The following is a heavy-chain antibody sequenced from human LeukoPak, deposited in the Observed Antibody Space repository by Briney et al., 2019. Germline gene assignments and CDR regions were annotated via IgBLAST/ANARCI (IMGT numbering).Heavy chain of an antibody. V-gene: IGHV1-69*04. J-gene: IGHJ4*02. CDR2: IIPILGIA. CDR3: ARDAAAYYYDSSGYWPEH. D-gene: IGHD3-22*01. Sequence: SVKVSCMASGGTFSSYAISWVRQAPGQGLEWMGRIIPILGIANYAQKFQGRVTITADKSTSTAYMELSSLRSEDTAVYYCARDAAAYYYDSSGYWPEHWGQGTLVTVSS. CDR1: GGTFSSYA.